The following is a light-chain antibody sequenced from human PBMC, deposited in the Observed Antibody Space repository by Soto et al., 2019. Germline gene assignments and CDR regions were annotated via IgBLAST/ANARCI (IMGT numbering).Light chain of an antibody. CDR1: QSISSY. CDR3: QQSYSPRT. Sequence: DIQMPQSPSSLSASVGDRVTITCRASQSISSYLNWSQQKPAKAPKLLIYAASSLQSGVPSRFSGSGSGTDFTLTISSLQPEDFATYYCQQSYSPRTFGQGTKVEIK. CDR2: AAS. J-gene: IGKJ1*01. V-gene: IGKV1-39*01.